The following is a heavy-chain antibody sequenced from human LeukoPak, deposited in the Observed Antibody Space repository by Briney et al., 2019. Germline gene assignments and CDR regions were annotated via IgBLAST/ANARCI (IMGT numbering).Heavy chain of an antibody. Sequence: GGSLRLSCAASGFTFSSYSMNWVRQAPGKGLEWVSSISSSSSYIYYADSVKGRFTISRDNAKNSLYLQMNSLRAEDTAVYYCARLFYGDYGMGAFDIWGQGTMVTVSS. J-gene: IGHJ3*02. CDR3: ARLFYGDYGMGAFDI. CDR2: ISSSSSYI. D-gene: IGHD4-17*01. V-gene: IGHV3-21*01. CDR1: GFTFSSYS.